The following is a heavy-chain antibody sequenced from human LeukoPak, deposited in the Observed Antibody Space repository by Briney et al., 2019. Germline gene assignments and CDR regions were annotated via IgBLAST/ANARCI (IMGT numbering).Heavy chain of an antibody. CDR1: GYTFTSYG. V-gene: IGHV1-18*01. CDR3: ARWRLYSNFVDY. CDR2: ISAYNGNT. Sequence: ATVKVSCKASGYTFTSYGIRWVRQAPGQGLEWMGWISAYNGNTNYAQKLQGRVTMTTDTSTGTAYMGLRSLRSDDTAVYYCARWRLYSNFVDYWGQGTLVTVSS. D-gene: IGHD4-11*01. J-gene: IGHJ4*02.